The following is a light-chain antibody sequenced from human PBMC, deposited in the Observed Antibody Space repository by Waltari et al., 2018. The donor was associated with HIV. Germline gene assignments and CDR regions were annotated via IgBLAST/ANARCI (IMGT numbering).Light chain of an antibody. J-gene: IGLJ3*02. CDR1: NRNVGSFNF. CDR2: EVT. V-gene: IGLV2-23*02. Sequence: QSALTQPASVSGSPGQSIPIPCTGPNRNVGSFNFVSWYHQHPGKAPRLMIYEVTKRPSGISNRFSGSKSGNTASLTISGLQAEDEAYYYCSSYAGSNIWVFGGGTKLTVL. CDR3: SSYAGSNIWV.